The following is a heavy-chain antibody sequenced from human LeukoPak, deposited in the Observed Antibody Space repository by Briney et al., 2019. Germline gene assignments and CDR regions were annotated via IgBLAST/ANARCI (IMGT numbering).Heavy chain of an antibody. CDR3: ARDSYGDFDI. V-gene: IGHV3-13*01. CDR1: GFTFDSYA. CDR2: IGTAGDT. J-gene: IGHJ3*02. D-gene: IGHD5-18*01. Sequence: GGSLRLSCAASGFTFDSYAMSWVRQAPGKGLEWVSAIGTAGDTYYPGSVKGRFTISRENAKNSLYLQMNSLRAGDTAVYYCARDSYGDFDIWGQGTMVTVSS.